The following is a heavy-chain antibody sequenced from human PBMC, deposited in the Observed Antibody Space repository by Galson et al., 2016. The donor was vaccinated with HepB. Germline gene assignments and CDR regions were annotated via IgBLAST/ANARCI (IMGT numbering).Heavy chain of an antibody. D-gene: IGHD6-13*01. CDR1: GFTFSHYA. Sequence: SLRLSCAASGFTFSHYAMAWVRQAPGKGLEWVSTIGGGGGNTHYADSVKGRFTISRDNAKKSLYLQMNSLRAEDTAVYYCARAPIEVDGMRHYYYGMDVWGQGTTVTVSS. CDR3: ARAPIEVDGMRHYYYGMDV. J-gene: IGHJ6*02. CDR2: IGGGGGNT. V-gene: IGHV3-23*01.